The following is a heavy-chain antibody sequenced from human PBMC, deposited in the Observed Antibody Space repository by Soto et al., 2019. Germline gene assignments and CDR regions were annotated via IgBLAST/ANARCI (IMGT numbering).Heavy chain of an antibody. J-gene: IGHJ5*02. CDR2: IVVGSGNT. Sequence: GASVKVSCKASGFTFTSSAVQWVRQARGQRLEWIGWIVVGSGNTNYAQKFQERVTITRDMSTSTAYMELSSLRSEDTAVYYCAAERNYDFWSPTKTSDPWGQGPLVTLSS. D-gene: IGHD3-3*01. CDR1: GFTFTSSA. CDR3: AAERNYDFWSPTKTSDP. V-gene: IGHV1-58*01.